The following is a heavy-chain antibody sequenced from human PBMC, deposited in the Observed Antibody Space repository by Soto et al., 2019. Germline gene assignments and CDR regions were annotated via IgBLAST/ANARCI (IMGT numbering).Heavy chain of an antibody. CDR3: ARTDRDFYGLDV. CDR2: ISAAGDP. V-gene: IGHV3-13*05. Sequence: EVQLVESGGGLVQPGGSLRLSCEASGFTFRNYDMHWVRQGTGKGLEWVSGISAAGDPAYADSVEGRFTISRENAQNSFFLQMNSLRVGDTAFYYCARTDRDFYGLDVWGQGTTVIVSS. J-gene: IGHJ6*02. CDR1: GFTFRNYD.